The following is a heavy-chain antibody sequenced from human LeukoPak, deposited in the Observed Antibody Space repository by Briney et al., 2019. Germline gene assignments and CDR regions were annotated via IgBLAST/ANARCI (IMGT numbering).Heavy chain of an antibody. D-gene: IGHD1-1*01. CDR2: INHSGST. CDR1: GGSFSGYY. Sequence: SETLSLTCAVYGGSFSGYYWSWIRHPPGKGLEWIGEINHSGSTNYNPSLKSRVTISVDTSKNQFSLKLSSVTAADTAVYYCARAQLDYYYYMDVWGKGTTVTVSS. V-gene: IGHV4-34*01. J-gene: IGHJ6*03. CDR3: ARAQLDYYYYMDV.